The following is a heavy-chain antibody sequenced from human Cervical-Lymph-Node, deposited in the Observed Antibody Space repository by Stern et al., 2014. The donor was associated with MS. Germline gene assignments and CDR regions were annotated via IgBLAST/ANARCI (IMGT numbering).Heavy chain of an antibody. J-gene: IGHJ1*01. D-gene: IGHD4-23*01. CDR1: GFTFSSSG. CDR3: AREGGNTAEYFQH. CDR2: IYYDGSNR. V-gene: IGHV3-33*01. Sequence: VQLEESGGGVVQPGRSLRLSCAASGFTFSSSGMHWVSQAPGKGLEWLAIIYYDGSNRYYADSVKGRFTISRDNSKNTLYLQMNSLRAEDTAVYYCAREGGNTAEYFQHWGQGTLVTVSS.